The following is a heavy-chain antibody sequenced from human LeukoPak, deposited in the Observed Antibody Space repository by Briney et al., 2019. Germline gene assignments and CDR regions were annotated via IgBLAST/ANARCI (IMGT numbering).Heavy chain of an antibody. CDR1: GVSISGFY. CDR2: IFYRGSVSYGGTT. CDR3: ARQISGNKDY. V-gene: IGHV4-59*04. D-gene: IGHD1/OR15-1a*01. J-gene: IGHJ4*02. Sequence: SETLSLTCTVSGVSISGFYWIWIRQSPGRGLEWIGSIFYRGSVSYGGTTFYNPPLQSRVTISVDTSKNAFSLRLTSVTAADTAVYYCARQISGNKDYWGQGTLVTVSS.